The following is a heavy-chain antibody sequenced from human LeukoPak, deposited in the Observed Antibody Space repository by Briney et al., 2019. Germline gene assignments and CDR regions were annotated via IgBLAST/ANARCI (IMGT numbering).Heavy chain of an antibody. CDR3: ARSVITHYYDYTGYYYYYFDY. J-gene: IGHJ4*02. D-gene: IGHD3-22*01. CDR1: GGSLSDYY. CDR2: IYYRGST. V-gene: IGHV4-59*01. Sequence: PSETLSLTCTVSGGSLSDYYWSWIRHPPGKGLEWVGYIYYRGSTNYSPSLKSRVTISVDTSKNQFSLKLSSVTAADTAVYYCARSVITHYYDYTGYYYYYFDYWGQGTLVTVSS.